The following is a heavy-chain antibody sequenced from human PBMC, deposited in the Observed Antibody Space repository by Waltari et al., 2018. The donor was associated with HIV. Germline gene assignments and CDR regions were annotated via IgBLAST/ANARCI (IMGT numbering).Heavy chain of an antibody. D-gene: IGHD3-3*01. CDR1: GLTLSTYW. CDR3: ARDLKDYDFWSPVDV. CDR2: IKQDGSEK. J-gene: IGHJ6*02. Sequence: EVQLVESGGGLVQPGGSLRLSCAASGLTLSTYWVTWVSQAPGKGLEWLANIKQDGSEKYYADSVKGRFTVSRDNNKKSLYLQMSSLRAEDTAVYYCARDLKDYDFWSPVDVWGQGTTVTVSS. V-gene: IGHV3-7*01.